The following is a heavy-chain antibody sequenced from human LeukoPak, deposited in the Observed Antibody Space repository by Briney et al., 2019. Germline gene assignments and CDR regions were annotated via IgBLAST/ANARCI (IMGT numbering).Heavy chain of an antibody. Sequence: ASVKVSCKASGYTFTSYAMHWVRQAPGQRLEWMGWINAGNGNTKYSQKFQGRVTITRDTSASTAYMELSSLRSEDTAVYYCAREFCSGGSCYYYYYYMDVWGKGTTVTVSS. J-gene: IGHJ6*03. CDR3: AREFCSGGSCYYYYYYMDV. CDR1: GYTFTSYA. CDR2: INAGNGNT. V-gene: IGHV1-3*01. D-gene: IGHD2-15*01.